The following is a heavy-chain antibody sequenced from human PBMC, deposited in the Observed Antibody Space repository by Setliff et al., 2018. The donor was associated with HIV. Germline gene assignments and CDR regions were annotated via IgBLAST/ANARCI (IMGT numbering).Heavy chain of an antibody. V-gene: IGHV3-30*02. Sequence: SCAASGFTFSSYGMHWVRQAPGKGLEWVAFIRYDGSNKYYADSVKGRFTISTDNSKNTLYLQMNSLRAEDTAVYYCAKIPAATAPIDYWGQGTLVTVSS. CDR3: AKIPAATAPIDY. J-gene: IGHJ4*02. D-gene: IGHD2-2*01. CDR2: IRYDGSNK. CDR1: GFTFSSYG.